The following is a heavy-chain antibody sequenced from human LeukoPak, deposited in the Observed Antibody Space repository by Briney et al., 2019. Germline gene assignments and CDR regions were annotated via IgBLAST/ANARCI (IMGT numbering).Heavy chain of an antibody. D-gene: IGHD6-19*01. CDR1: GFTFSSYA. Sequence: GGSLRLSCAASGFTFSSYAMSWVRQAPGKGLEWVSASSGSGGSTYYADSVKGRFTISRDNSKNTLYLQMNSLRAEDTAVYYCAKDGIGYSSGWYTDYWGQGTLVTVSS. J-gene: IGHJ4*02. CDR2: SSGSGGST. V-gene: IGHV3-23*01. CDR3: AKDGIGYSSGWYTDY.